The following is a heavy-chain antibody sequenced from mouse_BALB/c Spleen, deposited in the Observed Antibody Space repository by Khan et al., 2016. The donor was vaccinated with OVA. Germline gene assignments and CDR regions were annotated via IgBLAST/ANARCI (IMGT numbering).Heavy chain of an antibody. V-gene: IGHV5-9-3*01. CDR2: ISSGGGSYI. CDR1: GFTFSKYA. J-gene: IGHJ2*01. CDR3: SRVYFGYFDY. D-gene: IGHD1-1*01. Sequence: EVELVESGGGLVKPGDSLKLSCAASGFTFSKYAMSWVRQTPEKRLEWVATISSGGGSYIYYPDNLRGRFTIFRDNAKNTLYLQMSSLWSVDTAMYYCSRVYFGYFDYWGQGTALTVSS.